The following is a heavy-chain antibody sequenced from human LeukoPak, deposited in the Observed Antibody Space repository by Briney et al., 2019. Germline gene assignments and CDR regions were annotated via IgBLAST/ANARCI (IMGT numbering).Heavy chain of an antibody. CDR1: GFTFSSYA. CDR3: AKGSRGSYSESHGDY. Sequence: PGGSLRLSCAASGFTFSSYAMSWVRQAPGKGLEWVSAISGSGGSTYYADSVKGRFTISRDNSKNTLYLQMNSLRAEDTAVYYCAKGSRGSYSESHGDYWGQGTLVTVSS. CDR2: ISGSGGST. D-gene: IGHD1-26*01. J-gene: IGHJ4*02. V-gene: IGHV3-23*01.